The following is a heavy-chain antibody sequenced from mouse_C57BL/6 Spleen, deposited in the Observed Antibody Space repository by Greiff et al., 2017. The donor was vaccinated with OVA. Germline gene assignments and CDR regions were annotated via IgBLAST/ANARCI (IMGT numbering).Heavy chain of an antibody. J-gene: IGHJ2*01. CDR2: INPSSGYT. D-gene: IGHD3-2*02. CDR1: GYTFTSYT. Sequence: QVHVKQSGAELARPGASVKMSCKASGYTFTSYTMHWVKQRPGQGLEWIGYINPSSGYTKYNQKFKDKATLTADKSSSTAYMQLSSLTSEDSAVYYCARGDSSGSDYWGQGTTLTVSS. CDR3: ARGDSSGSDY. V-gene: IGHV1-4*01.